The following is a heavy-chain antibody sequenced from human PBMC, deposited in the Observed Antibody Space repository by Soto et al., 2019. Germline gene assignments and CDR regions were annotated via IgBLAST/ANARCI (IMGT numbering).Heavy chain of an antibody. CDR2: IYHSGST. CDR1: GGSISSSNW. V-gene: IGHV4-4*02. CDR3: ARGDYQLRGGYYYYYGMDV. Sequence: SSETLSLTCAVSGGSISSSNWWSWVRQPPGKGLEWIGEIYHSGSTNYNPSLKSRVTISVDKSKNQFSLKLSSVTAADTAVYYCARGDYQLRGGYYYYYGMDVWGQGTTVTVSS. J-gene: IGHJ6*02. D-gene: IGHD2-2*01.